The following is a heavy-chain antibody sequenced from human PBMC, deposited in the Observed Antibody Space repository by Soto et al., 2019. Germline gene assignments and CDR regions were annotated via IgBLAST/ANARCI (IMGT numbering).Heavy chain of an antibody. V-gene: IGHV2-5*02. CDR3: AHRVLRTVFGLVTTTAIYFDF. CDR2: IYWDDDK. D-gene: IGHD3-3*01. CDR1: GFSLTTSGVG. Sequence: QITLKESGPTVVKPTETLTLTCTFSGFSLTTSGVGVGWVRQSPGKAPEWLALIYWDDDKRYSTSLKSRLTITKDTSKNQVVLTMANVDPADTATYYCAHRVLRTVFGLVTTTAIYFDFWGHATPVVVSS. J-gene: IGHJ4*01.